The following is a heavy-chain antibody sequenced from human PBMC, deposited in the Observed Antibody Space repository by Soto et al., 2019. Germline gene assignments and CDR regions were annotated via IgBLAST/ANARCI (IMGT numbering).Heavy chain of an antibody. V-gene: IGHV3-30*18. J-gene: IGHJ4*02. CDR2: ISYDGSKK. CDR3: AKDWPRYYYDSSGLFDY. D-gene: IGHD3-22*01. Sequence: QVQLVESGGVVVQPGRSLRLSCAASGFTFSSYGMHWVRQAPGKGLEWVAGISYDGSKKYYVDSVKGRFTISRDNSKNTLFLQMNSLRAEDTAVYYCAKDWPRYYYDSSGLFDYWGQGTLVTVSS. CDR1: GFTFSSYG.